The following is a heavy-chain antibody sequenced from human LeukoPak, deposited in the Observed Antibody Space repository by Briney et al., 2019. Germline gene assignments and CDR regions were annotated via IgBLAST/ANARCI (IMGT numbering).Heavy chain of an antibody. CDR2: IAHDGTR. J-gene: IGHJ4*02. V-gene: IGHV4-4*02. CDR3: TRENRPFCPFAY. D-gene: IGHD2/OR15-2a*01. CDR1: GGSIDMTNY. Sequence: SETLSLTCGVSGGSIDMTNYWSWVRQAPGKGLEWIGEIAHDGTRNYNASLRSRVAMSLDRANNQFSLSLTSVTAADTAVYYCTRENRPFCPFAYWGQGVLVTVS.